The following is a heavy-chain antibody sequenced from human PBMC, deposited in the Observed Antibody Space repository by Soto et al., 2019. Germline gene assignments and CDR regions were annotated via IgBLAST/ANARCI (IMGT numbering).Heavy chain of an antibody. D-gene: IGHD3-3*01. J-gene: IGHJ6*02. Sequence: PSETLSLTCAVYGGSFSGYYWSWIRQPPGKGLEGIGEINHSGSTNYNPSLKSRVTISVDTSKNQFSLKLSSVTAADTAVYYCARDPRAIFGVVISGYYYGMDVWGQGTTVTVSS. CDR3: ARDPRAIFGVVISGYYYGMDV. CDR1: GGSFSGYY. CDR2: INHSGST. V-gene: IGHV4-34*01.